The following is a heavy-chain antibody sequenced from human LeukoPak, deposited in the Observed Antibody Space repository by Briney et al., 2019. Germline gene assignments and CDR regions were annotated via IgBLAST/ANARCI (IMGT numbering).Heavy chain of an antibody. D-gene: IGHD1-1*01. V-gene: IGHV4-39*01. Sequence: SETLSLTCTVSGGSISSNSFYWDWIRQPPGKGLEWIGTISYSGTTDYNPSLRSRVTISVDTSMNQFSLKLSSVTAADTAVYFCARRPKAPLRTDYWGQGTPVIVSS. CDR2: ISYSGTT. CDR1: GGSISSNSFY. CDR3: ARRPKAPLRTDY. J-gene: IGHJ4*02.